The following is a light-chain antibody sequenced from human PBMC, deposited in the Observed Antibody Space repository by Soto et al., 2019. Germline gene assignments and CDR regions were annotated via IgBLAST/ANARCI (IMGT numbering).Light chain of an antibody. CDR2: AVS. J-gene: IGKJ3*01. CDR3: QQANTFPLT. V-gene: IGKV1D-12*01. CDR1: QGIYNW. Sequence: DIQMTQSPSSVSASVGDRVTITCRASQGIYNWLAWYQQKPWKAPKLLISAVSNLQSGVPSRFSGSGYGTDFTLTISSLQPEDFATYYCQQANTFPLTLGPGTKVDIK.